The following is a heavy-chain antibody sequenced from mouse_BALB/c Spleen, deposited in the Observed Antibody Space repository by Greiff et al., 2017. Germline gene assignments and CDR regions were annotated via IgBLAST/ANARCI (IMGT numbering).Heavy chain of an antibody. CDR1: GYSITSDYA. D-gene: IGHD2-10*01. CDR2: ISYSGST. V-gene: IGHV3-2*02. CDR3: ARPAYYGNSYAMDY. Sequence: VQLKESGPGLVKPSQSLSLTCTVTGYSITSDYAWNWIRQFPGNKLEWMGYISYSGSTSYNPSLKSRISITRDTSKNQFFLQLNSVTTEDTATYYCARPAYYGNSYAMDYWGQGTSVTVSS. J-gene: IGHJ4*01.